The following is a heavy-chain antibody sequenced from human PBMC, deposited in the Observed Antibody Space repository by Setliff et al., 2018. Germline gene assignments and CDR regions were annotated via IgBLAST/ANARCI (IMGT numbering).Heavy chain of an antibody. CDR2: MNPNSGNT. Sequence: ASVKVSCKASGYTFTSYDINWVRQATGQGLEWMGWMNPNSGNTGYAQKLQGRVTMTTDTSTSTAYMELRSLRSDDTAVYYCARVKVIVGATPRTYYMDVWGKGTTVTVS. D-gene: IGHD1-26*01. V-gene: IGHV1-8*02. CDR3: ARVKVIVGATPRTYYMDV. CDR1: GYTFTSYD. J-gene: IGHJ6*03.